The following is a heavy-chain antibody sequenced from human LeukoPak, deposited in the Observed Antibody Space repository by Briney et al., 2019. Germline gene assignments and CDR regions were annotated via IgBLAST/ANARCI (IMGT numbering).Heavy chain of an antibody. CDR1: GGSISSYY. CDR2: IYTSGST. V-gene: IGHV4-4*07. D-gene: IGHD3-10*01. CDR3: ARVSRLGSYNWFDP. Sequence: SETLSLTCTVSGGSISSYYWSWIRQPAGKGLEWIGRIYTSGSTNYNPSLKSRVTISVDTSKNQFSLKLSSVTAADTAVYYCARVSRLGSYNWFDPWGQGTLVTVSS. J-gene: IGHJ5*02.